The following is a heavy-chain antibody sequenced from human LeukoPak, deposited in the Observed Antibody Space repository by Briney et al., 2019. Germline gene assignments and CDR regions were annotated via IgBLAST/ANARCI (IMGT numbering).Heavy chain of an antibody. CDR2: IYYSGST. CDR3: ARRRIAVAGTVGAFDI. Sequence: SETLSLTCTVSGGSISSYYWSWIRQPPGKGLEWIGYIYYSGSTNYNPSLKSRVTISVDTSKNQFSLKLSSVTAADTAVYYCARRRIAVAGTVGAFDIWGQGAMVTVSS. D-gene: IGHD6-19*01. V-gene: IGHV4-59*01. J-gene: IGHJ3*02. CDR1: GGSISSYY.